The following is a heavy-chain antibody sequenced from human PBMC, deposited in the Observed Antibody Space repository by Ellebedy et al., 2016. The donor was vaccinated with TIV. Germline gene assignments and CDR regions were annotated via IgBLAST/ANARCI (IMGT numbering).Heavy chain of an antibody. CDR3: ARERDASMASYYYYGMDV. Sequence: AASVKVSCKASGYTFTSYYMHWVRQAPGQGLEWMGWINPNSGGTNLPQKFPGRVTMTRDRSISTAYMELSRLRSDDTAVYYCARERDASMASYYYYGMDVWGQGTTVTVSS. J-gene: IGHJ6*02. D-gene: IGHD5-18*01. CDR1: GYTFTSYY. CDR2: INPNSGGT. V-gene: IGHV1-2*02.